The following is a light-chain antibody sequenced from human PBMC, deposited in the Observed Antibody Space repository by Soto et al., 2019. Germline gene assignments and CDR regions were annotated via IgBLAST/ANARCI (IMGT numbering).Light chain of an antibody. Sequence: DIQMTQSPSSLSASVGDRVTITCRASQGISTYLNWYQQKPGKAPKVLIYEASSLQSGVPSRFSGSGSGTDFTLTITSLQPEDFATYYCQQSYSTPPWTFGQGTKVEIK. CDR3: QQSYSTPPWT. CDR1: QGISTY. CDR2: EAS. V-gene: IGKV1-39*01. J-gene: IGKJ1*01.